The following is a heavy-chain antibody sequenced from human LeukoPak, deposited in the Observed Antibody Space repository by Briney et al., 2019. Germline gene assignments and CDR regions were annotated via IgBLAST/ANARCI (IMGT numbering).Heavy chain of an antibody. CDR3: ATGAVVDSSGYYSY. D-gene: IGHD3-22*01. Sequence: ASVNVSCKVSGYTLYELSTHWVRQAPGKGLEWMGGFDPEDGETIYAQKFQGRVTMTEDTSTDTAYMELSSLRSEDTAVYYCATGAVVDSSGYYSYWGQGILVTVSS. V-gene: IGHV1-24*01. CDR1: GYTLYELS. CDR2: FDPEDGET. J-gene: IGHJ4*02.